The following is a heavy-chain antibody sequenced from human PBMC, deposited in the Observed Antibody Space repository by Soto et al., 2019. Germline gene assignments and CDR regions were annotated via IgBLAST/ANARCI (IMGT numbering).Heavy chain of an antibody. V-gene: IGHV3-23*01. D-gene: IGHD3-9*01. CDR3: AKSRGALRYFDWKIYYFDY. J-gene: IGHJ4*02. CDR1: GFTFSSYA. CDR2: ISGSGGST. Sequence: GGSLRLSCAASGFTFSSYAMSWVRQAPGKGLEWVSAISGSGGSTYYADSVKGRFTISRDNSKNTPYLQMNSLRAEDTAVYYCAKSRGALRYFDWKIYYFDYWGQGTLVTVSS.